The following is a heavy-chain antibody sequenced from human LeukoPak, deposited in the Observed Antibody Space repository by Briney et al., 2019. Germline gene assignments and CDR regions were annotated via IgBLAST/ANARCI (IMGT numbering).Heavy chain of an antibody. CDR2: ISGSGVRT. J-gene: IGHJ4*02. D-gene: IGHD3-22*01. V-gene: IGHV3-23*01. CDR1: GFTFSSYS. Sequence: PGGSLRLSCAASGFTFSSYSMNWVRQAPGKGLEWVSGISGSGVRTYYADSVKGRFIISRDNSKNTLYLQMNSLRAEDTAVYYCVRDPPPYYYDSSGYPDYWGQGTLVTVSS. CDR3: VRDPPPYYYDSSGYPDY.